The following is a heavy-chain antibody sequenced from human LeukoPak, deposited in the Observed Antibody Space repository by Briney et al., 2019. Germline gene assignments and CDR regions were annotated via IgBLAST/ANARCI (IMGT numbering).Heavy chain of an antibody. J-gene: IGHJ3*02. CDR2: IYYSGST. CDR1: GSSVSSYY. Sequence: SETLSLACTVSGSSVSSYYWSWIRQPPGKGLEWIGYIYYSGSTNYNPSLKSRVTISVDTSKNQFSLKLSSVTAADTAVYYCARRVPSGYDHEPYDAFDIWGQGTMVTVSS. D-gene: IGHD5-12*01. CDR3: ARRVPSGYDHEPYDAFDI. V-gene: IGHV4-59*08.